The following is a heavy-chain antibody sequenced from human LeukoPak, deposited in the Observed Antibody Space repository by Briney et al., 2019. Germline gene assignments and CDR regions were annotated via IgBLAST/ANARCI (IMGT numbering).Heavy chain of an antibody. D-gene: IGHD6-13*01. Sequence: PSETLSLTCAVYGGSFSGYYWSWIRQPPGKGLEWIGEINHSGSTNYNPSLKSRVTISVDTSKNQFSLKLSSVTAADTAVYYCARRGTIAAAGFDYWGQGTLVTVSS. J-gene: IGHJ4*02. CDR3: ARRGTIAAAGFDY. CDR1: GGSFSGYY. V-gene: IGHV4-34*01. CDR2: INHSGST.